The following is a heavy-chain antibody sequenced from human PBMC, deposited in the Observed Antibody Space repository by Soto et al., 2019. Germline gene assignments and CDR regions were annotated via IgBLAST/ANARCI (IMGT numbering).Heavy chain of an antibody. CDR1: GGTFSSYA. CDR2: IIPMFGTA. D-gene: IGHD3-22*01. Sequence: QVQLVQSGAEVKKPGSSVKVSCKASGGTFSSYAISWVRQAPGQGLEWMGGIIPMFGTADYAQKFQGRVTITDDESTRTAYMELSSLRSEDTAVYYGASHYYDSSGYNYYCGMDVWGQGTTVTVSS. CDR3: ASHYYDSSGYNYYCGMDV. J-gene: IGHJ6*02. V-gene: IGHV1-69*12.